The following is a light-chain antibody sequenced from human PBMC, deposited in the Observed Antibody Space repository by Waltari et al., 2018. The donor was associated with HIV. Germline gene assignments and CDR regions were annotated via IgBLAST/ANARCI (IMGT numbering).Light chain of an antibody. CDR2: RNN. V-gene: IGLV1-47*01. CDR3: AVWYDRLSGWV. J-gene: IGLJ3*02. CDR1: SSNIGSNY. Sequence: QSVLTQPPSASGTPGQRVTISCSGSSSNIGSNYVYWYQQLPGTAPKLLIYRNNQRPSGVPDRFAGSKSGTSASLAISGLRSEDEADDYCAVWYDRLSGWVFGGGTKLTVL.